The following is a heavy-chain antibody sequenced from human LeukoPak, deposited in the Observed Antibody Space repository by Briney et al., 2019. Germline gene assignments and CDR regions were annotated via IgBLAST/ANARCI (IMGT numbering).Heavy chain of an antibody. J-gene: IGHJ4*02. CDR1: GFTFSSYS. V-gene: IGHV3-21*01. Sequence: PGGSLGLSCAASGFTFSSYSMNWVRQAPGKGLEWVSSISSSSSYIYYADSVKGRFTISRDNAKNSLYLQMNSLRAEDTAVYYCARAPSGWREWLVYYYFDYWGQGTLVTVSS. CDR2: ISSSSSYI. D-gene: IGHD6-19*01. CDR3: ARAPSGWREWLVYYYFDY.